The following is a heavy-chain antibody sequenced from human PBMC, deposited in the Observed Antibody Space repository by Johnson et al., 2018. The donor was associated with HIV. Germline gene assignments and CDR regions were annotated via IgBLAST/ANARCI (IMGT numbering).Heavy chain of an antibody. J-gene: IGHJ3*02. D-gene: IGHD1-26*01. CDR3: ARPMGAVDECDAFDI. Sequence: QVQLVESGGGVVHPGRSLRLSCAASGFTFSNYAMHWVRQAPGKGLEWVALISYDGNNKYYAASVKGRFTISRANSTNTLYLQMNSLRAVDTAVYYCARPMGAVDECDAFDIWGQGTMVTVSS. V-gene: IGHV3-30-3*01. CDR2: ISYDGNNK. CDR1: GFTFSNYA.